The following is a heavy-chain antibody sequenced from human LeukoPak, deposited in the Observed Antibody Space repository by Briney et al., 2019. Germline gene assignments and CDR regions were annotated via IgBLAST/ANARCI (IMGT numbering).Heavy chain of an antibody. Sequence: GTSLRLSCAASGFTFSNYGMHWVRQAPGKGLEWVAVISDAGSKKYYADSVKGRFTISRDNSKNTLYLQMNSLRAEDAAVYYCAIGGGGSGNFYYFDYWGQGTLVTVSS. CDR3: AIGGGGSGNFYYFDY. CDR1: GFTFSNYG. CDR2: ISDAGSKK. D-gene: IGHD3-10*01. J-gene: IGHJ4*02. V-gene: IGHV3-30*03.